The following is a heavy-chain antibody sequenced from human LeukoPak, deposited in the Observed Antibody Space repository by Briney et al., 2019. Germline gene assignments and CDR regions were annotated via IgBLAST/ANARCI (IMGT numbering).Heavy chain of an antibody. D-gene: IGHD2-2*01. CDR2: IIPIFGTA. Sequence: SVKVSCKASGGTVSSYAISWVRQAPGQGLEWMGGIIPIFGTANYAQKFQGRVTITADESTSTAYMELSSLRSEDKAVYYCARDPAANGDYYYYMEVWGKGPTVTVSS. J-gene: IGHJ6*03. V-gene: IGHV1-69*13. CDR3: ARDPAANGDYYYYMEV. CDR1: GGTVSSYA.